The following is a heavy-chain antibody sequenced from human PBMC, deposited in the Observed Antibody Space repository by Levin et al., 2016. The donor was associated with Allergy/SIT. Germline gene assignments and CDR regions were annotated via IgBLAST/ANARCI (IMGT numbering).Heavy chain of an antibody. Sequence: SETLSLTCTVSGDSINTRSYYWDWIRQPPGKGPECIGNIYYDGTTYYNPSLESRVTISVDTSKNQFSLKLTSVIAADTAVYYCARRTLLLGSGYWAFDVWGQGTMVTVSS. CDR2: IYYDGTT. V-gene: IGHV4-39*01. CDR1: GDSINTRSYY. D-gene: IGHD3-22*01. CDR3: ARRTLLLGSGYWAFDV. J-gene: IGHJ3*01.